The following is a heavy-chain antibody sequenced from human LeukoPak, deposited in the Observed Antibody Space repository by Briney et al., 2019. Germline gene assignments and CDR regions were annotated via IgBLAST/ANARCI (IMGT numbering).Heavy chain of an antibody. CDR2: MNPNNGNT. CDR3: ARGKIYPGYSPTPHWLDP. J-gene: IGHJ5*02. D-gene: IGHD5-18*01. CDR1: GYTFTSYD. Sequence: ASVTVSCKASGYTFTSYDINWVRQTPGQGLEWMGWMNPNNGNTGYAQKFQGRVTITRNTSISTVYMELSSLRSEDTAVYYCARGKIYPGYSPTPHWLDPWGQGTLVTVSS. V-gene: IGHV1-8*01.